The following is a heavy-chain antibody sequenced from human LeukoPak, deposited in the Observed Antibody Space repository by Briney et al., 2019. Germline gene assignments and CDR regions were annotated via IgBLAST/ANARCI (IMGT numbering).Heavy chain of an antibody. J-gene: IGHJ4*02. Sequence: GGSLRLSCAASGFTFSSYSMNWVRQAPGKGLEWVSSISSSSSYIYYADSVKGRFTISRDNAKNSLYLQMNSLRAEDTAVYYCARDRSLYYYDSSGYPESLDHWGQGTLVTVSS. CDR3: ARDRSLYYYDSSGYPESLDH. CDR2: ISSSSSYI. V-gene: IGHV3-21*01. D-gene: IGHD3-22*01. CDR1: GFTFSSYS.